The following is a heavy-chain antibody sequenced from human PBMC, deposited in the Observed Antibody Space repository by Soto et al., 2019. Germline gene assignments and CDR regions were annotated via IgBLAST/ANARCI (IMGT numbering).Heavy chain of an antibody. J-gene: IGHJ6*01. CDR3: LKETTASEFYG. CDR1: EDSRDEYG. CDR2: IYWNSDNI. V-gene: IGHV3-9*01. Sequence: GGSPRLSCAAYEDSRDEYGMHWSRQALGKRLEWVSGIYWNSDNIGYADSVKGRFTISRDNAKNSLYLQMNSLRAEDTALYYFLKETTASEFYG.